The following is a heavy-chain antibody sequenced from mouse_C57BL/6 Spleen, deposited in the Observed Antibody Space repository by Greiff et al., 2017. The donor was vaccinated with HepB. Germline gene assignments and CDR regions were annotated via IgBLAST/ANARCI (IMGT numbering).Heavy chain of an antibody. CDR2: ISDGGSYT. CDR1: GFTFSSYA. CDR3: ARDLRAFDY. J-gene: IGHJ2*01. Sequence: DVQLVESGGGLVKPGGSLKLSCAASGFTFSSYAMSWVRQTPEKRLEWVATISDGGSYTYYPDNVKGRFTISRDNAKNNLYLQMSHLKSEDTAMYYCARDLRAFDYWGQGTTLTVSS. D-gene: IGHD3-1*01. V-gene: IGHV5-4*01.